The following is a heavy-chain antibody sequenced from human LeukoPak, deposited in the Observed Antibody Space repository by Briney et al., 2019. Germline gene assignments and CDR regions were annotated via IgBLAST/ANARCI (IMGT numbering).Heavy chain of an antibody. V-gene: IGHV4-30-4*01. CDR3: ARVKAPYDSSGYYYN. Sequence: SQTLSLTCTVSGGSISSGDYYWSWIRQPPGKGLEWIGYIYYSGSTYYNPSLKSRVTISVDTSKNQFSLKLSSVTAADTAVYYCARVKAPYDSSGYYYNWGQGTLVTVSS. D-gene: IGHD3-22*01. CDR2: IYYSGST. CDR1: GGSISSGDYY. J-gene: IGHJ4*02.